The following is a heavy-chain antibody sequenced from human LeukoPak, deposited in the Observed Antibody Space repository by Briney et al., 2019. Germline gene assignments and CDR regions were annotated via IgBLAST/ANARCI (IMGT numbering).Heavy chain of an antibody. CDR3: ARGSGVVPAATTP. V-gene: IGHV1-2*02. J-gene: IGHJ5*02. D-gene: IGHD2-2*01. CDR2: INPNSGGT. Sequence: ASVKVSCKASGYTFTGYYMHWVRQAPGQGLEWMGWINPNSGGTNYAQKFQGRVTMTTDTSTSTAYMELRSLRSDDTAVYYCARGSGVVPAATTPWGQGTLVTVSS. CDR1: GYTFTGYY.